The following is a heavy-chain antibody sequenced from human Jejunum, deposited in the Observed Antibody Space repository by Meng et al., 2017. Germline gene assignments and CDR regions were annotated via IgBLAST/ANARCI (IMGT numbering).Heavy chain of an antibody. CDR2: IPDRGGST. V-gene: IGHV3-23*01. D-gene: IGHD6-19*01. J-gene: IGHJ4*02. CDR3: VKGSTVAVAGDFDY. CDR1: GFTFSSYG. Sequence: EVHLLESGGGLVQPGGSLRLSCAASGFTFSSYGMNWVRQTPGRGLEWVSTIPDRGGSTYYVDSVKGRFTISRDNSRDTLYLHMNSLRAEDTALYYCVKGSTVAVAGDFDYWGQGTLVTVS.